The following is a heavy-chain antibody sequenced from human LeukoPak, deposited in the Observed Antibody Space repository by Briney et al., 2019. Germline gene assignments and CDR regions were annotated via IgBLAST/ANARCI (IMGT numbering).Heavy chain of an antibody. J-gene: IGHJ5*02. D-gene: IGHD5-24*01. CDR3: ARAASVDGYNVNWFDP. Sequence: SETLSLTCTVSGGSISSYYWSWIRQPPGKGLEWIGYIYYSGSTNYNPSLKSRVTISVDTSKNQFSLKLSSVTAADTAVYYCARAASVDGYNVNWFDPWGQGTLVTVSS. CDR2: IYYSGST. V-gene: IGHV4-59*12. CDR1: GGSISSYY.